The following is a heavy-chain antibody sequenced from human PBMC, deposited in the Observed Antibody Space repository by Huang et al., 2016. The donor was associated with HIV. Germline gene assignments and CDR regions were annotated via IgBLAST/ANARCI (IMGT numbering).Heavy chain of an antibody. CDR3: ATLPPVNYGRSGGRVRDY. Sequence: QAQLVQSGAEVKKPGASVKVSCKASGYTFRNYDINWVRQAPGQGLEWMGWTNPTSGTKDYARKFQGRVTMTRSTAISTAYMERSRLRFEDTAVYYCATLPPVNYGRSGGRVRDYWGQGSLVTVSS. D-gene: IGHD2-15*01. CDR1: GYTFRNYD. CDR2: TNPTSGTK. J-gene: IGHJ4*02. V-gene: IGHV1-8*01.